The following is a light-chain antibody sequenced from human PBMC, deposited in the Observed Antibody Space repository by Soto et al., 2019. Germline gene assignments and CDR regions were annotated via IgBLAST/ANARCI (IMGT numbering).Light chain of an antibody. CDR3: QSYNTARPT. CDR2: AAS. Sequence: IHMSHSPASLSASMLYRGAITCLASQAISNSLAWYQQKPGKPPQLLIYAASTLRSGVPSRFSGSGSGTDFTLTISGLQPEDLATYYCQSYNTARPTFGQGTRLEIK. CDR1: QAISNS. J-gene: IGKJ5*01. V-gene: IGKV1-27*01.